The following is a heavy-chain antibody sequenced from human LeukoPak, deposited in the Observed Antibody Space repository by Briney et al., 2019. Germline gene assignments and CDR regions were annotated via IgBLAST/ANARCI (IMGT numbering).Heavy chain of an antibody. Sequence: GGSLRLSCVASEFTFSNHAMNWVRQAPGKGLEWVSSISANGINTYYADSVKGRFTISRDNSKNTLYLQMNSLRAEDAAVYYCARRITAASTYYFDYWGQGTLVLVSS. V-gene: IGHV3-23*01. J-gene: IGHJ4*02. CDR1: EFTFSNHA. CDR3: ARRITAASTYYFDY. D-gene: IGHD6-25*01. CDR2: ISANGINT.